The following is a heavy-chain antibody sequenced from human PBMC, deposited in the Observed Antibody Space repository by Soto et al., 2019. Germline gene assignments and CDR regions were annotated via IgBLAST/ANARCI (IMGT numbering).Heavy chain of an antibody. CDR1: GYTFTSYG. J-gene: IGHJ4*02. V-gene: IGHV1-18*01. D-gene: IGHD3-22*01. Sequence: QVQLVQSGAEVKKPGASVKVSCKASGYTFTSYGISWVREAPGQGLEWMGWISAYNGNTNYAQKLQGRVTMTTDTSTRTAYMELRSLRSHDTAVYYCARHKGYYDSSGYYYSADYWGQGTLVTLSS. CDR3: ARHKGYYDSSGYYYSADY. CDR2: ISAYNGNT.